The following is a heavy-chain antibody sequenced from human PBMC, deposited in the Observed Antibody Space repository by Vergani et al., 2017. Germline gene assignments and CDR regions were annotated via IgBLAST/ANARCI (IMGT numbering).Heavy chain of an antibody. Sequence: VQLVESGGGLVQPGGSLRLSCTVYGFTFSNYWMQWVRQAPGKGLMWVSRINSDGDSTSYADSVKGRFTISRDNAKNTLYLQMDSLRAEDTAVYYCARDGWELLDYFYYMDVWGKGTTVTVSS. D-gene: IGHD1-26*01. CDR3: ARDGWELLDYFYYMDV. CDR2: INSDGDST. CDR1: GFTFSNYW. V-gene: IGHV3-74*01. J-gene: IGHJ6*03.